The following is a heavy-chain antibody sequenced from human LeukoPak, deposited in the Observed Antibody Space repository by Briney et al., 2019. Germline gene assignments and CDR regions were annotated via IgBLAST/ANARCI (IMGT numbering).Heavy chain of an antibody. CDR1: GFTFSSYW. Sequence: GGPLRLSCTASGFTFSSYWMTWVRQAPGKGLEWVANINPDGSEKDYVDSVKGRFTISRDNAKNSLDLQMSNLRAEDTAVYFCARGHYYSIYWGLGTLVTVSS. CDR3: ARGHYYSIY. J-gene: IGHJ4*02. CDR2: INPDGSEK. V-gene: IGHV3-7*02.